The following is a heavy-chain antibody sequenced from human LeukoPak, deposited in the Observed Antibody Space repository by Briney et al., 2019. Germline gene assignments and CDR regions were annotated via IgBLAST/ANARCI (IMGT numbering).Heavy chain of an antibody. Sequence: PGRSLRLSCAASGFTFSSYAMHWVRQAPGKGLHWVAVISYDGSNKYYADSVKGRFTISRDNSKNTLYLQMNSLRAEDTAVYYCARDSLDAFDIWGQGTMVTVSS. V-gene: IGHV3-30-3*01. CDR2: ISYDGSNK. CDR1: GFTFSSYA. CDR3: ARDSLDAFDI. J-gene: IGHJ3*02.